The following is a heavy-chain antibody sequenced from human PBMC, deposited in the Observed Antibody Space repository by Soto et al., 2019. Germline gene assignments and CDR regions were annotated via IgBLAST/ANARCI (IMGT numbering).Heavy chain of an antibody. CDR3: ATGRGGYATPY. V-gene: IGHV4-59*02. CDR1: GASVTTYY. D-gene: IGHD5-12*01. CDR2: MYYGGNT. J-gene: IGHJ4*02. Sequence: QVQLEESGPGLVKPSETLSLACSVSGASVTTYYWNWIRQPPGKRLEWIGHMYYGGNTDYNPSLKGRVSFSVDTSKNQFSLNSTSLTAADTAVYYCATGRGGYATPYWGQGILVVVSS.